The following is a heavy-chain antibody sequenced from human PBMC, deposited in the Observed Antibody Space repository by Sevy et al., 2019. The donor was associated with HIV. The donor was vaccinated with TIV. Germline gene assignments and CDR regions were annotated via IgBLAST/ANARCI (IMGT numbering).Heavy chain of an antibody. CDR3: AREAIAVAGTGFDY. Sequence: ASVKVSCKASGYTFVRYGISWVRQAPGQGLEWMGGISLYNGNTNTAQKAQGRVTMTTDTSTRTAYMELRSLSSDDTAVYYCAREAIAVAGTGFDYWGQGTLVTVSS. D-gene: IGHD6-19*01. CDR1: GYTFVRYG. J-gene: IGHJ4*02. CDR2: ISLYNGNT. V-gene: IGHV1-18*01.